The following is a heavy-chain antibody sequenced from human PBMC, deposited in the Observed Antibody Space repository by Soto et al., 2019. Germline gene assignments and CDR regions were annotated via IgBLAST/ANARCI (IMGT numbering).Heavy chain of an antibody. J-gene: IGHJ6*02. CDR1: GFTFNTYT. CDR2: ISYDGSKI. V-gene: IGHV3-30*15. CDR3: AGVSGFYFSAMDV. Sequence: QVQLVESGGGVVQPGGSLRLSCAASGFTFNTYTIDWVRQVPGKGLEWVAVISYDGSKIFYADSVKGRFTISRDNSKNTLYLQLSSLRPDDTAIDHGAGVSGFYFSAMDVWGQGTSVTVSS. D-gene: IGHD3-3*01.